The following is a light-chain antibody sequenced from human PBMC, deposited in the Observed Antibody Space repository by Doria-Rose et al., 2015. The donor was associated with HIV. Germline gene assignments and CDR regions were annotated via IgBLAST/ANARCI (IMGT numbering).Light chain of an antibody. CDR2: DAS. V-gene: IGKV3-20*01. CDR1: QRAKSSY. J-gene: IGKJ5*01. CDR3: QQYGTSRGT. Sequence: EIVLTQSPGTLSLSPGERATLSCRASQRAKSSYLAWYQHKPGQAPRLLIYDASTRATGIPDRFSDSGSGTDFTLTISRLEPEDVAVYYCQQYGTSRGTFGQGTRLEIK.